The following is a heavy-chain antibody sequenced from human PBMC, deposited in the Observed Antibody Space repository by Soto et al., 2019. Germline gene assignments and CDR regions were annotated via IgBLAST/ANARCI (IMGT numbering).Heavy chain of an antibody. Sequence: EVQLLESGGGLVQPGGSLRLSCAASGFTFSSYAMSWVRQAPGKGLEWVSAISGSGGSIYYADSVKGRFTICRDNSQNTLYLKMNSLRAEDTAVYYCAKWDTLSYMIVVVGGYYFDYWGQGSLVTVSS. D-gene: IGHD3-22*01. CDR3: AKWDTLSYMIVVVGGYYFDY. CDR2: ISGSGGSI. J-gene: IGHJ4*02. CDR1: GFTFSSYA. V-gene: IGHV3-23*01.